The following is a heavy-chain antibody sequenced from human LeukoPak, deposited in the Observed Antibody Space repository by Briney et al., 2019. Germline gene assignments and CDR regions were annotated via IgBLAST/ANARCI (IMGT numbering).Heavy chain of an antibody. CDR1: GFTFSSYA. J-gene: IGHJ4*02. D-gene: IGHD6-13*01. V-gene: IGHV3-23*01. Sequence: GGSLKLSCAASGFTFSSYAMSWVRQAPGKGLEWVSAISGSGGSTYYADSVKGRFTISRDNSKNTLYLQMNSLRAEDTAVYYCAKYRSLGYRTYNDYWGQGTLVTVSS. CDR3: AKYRSLGYRTYNDY. CDR2: ISGSGGST.